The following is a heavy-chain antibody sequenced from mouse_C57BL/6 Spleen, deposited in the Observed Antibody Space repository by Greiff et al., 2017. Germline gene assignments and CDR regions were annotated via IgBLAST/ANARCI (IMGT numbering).Heavy chain of an antibody. V-gene: IGHV1-64*01. CDR1: GYTFTSYW. J-gene: IGHJ3*01. CDR3: AKSIYYDYDDWFAY. CDR2: FHPNSGST. D-gene: IGHD2-4*01. Sequence: QVQLQQPGAELVKPGASVKLSCKASGYTFTSYWMHWVKQRPGQGLEWIGMFHPNSGSTNYNEKFKSKATLTVDKSSSTAYMQLSSLTSEDSAVYYCAKSIYYDYDDWFAYWGQGTLVTVSA.